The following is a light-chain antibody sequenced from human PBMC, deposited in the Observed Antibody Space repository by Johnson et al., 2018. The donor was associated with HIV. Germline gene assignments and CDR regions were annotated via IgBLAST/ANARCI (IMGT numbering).Light chain of an antibody. J-gene: IGLJ1*01. Sequence: QSVLTQPPSVSAAPGQKVTISCSGSSSNIGNNYVSWYQQLPGTAPKLLFYENNKRPSGIPDRFSASKSGTSATLVITGLQTGDEADYYCGAWDSSLSAHFVFGTGTKVTVL. CDR3: GAWDSSLSAHFV. V-gene: IGLV1-51*02. CDR1: SSNIGNNY. CDR2: ENN.